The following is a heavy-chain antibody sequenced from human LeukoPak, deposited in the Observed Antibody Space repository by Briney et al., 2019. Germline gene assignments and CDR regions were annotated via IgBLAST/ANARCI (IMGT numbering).Heavy chain of an antibody. Sequence: GASVTVSCTASGYTFTSYGISWVRQAPGQGLEWMGWISAYNGNTNYAQKLQGRVTMTTDTSTSTAYMELRSLRSDDTAVYYCARVDFSGSGNWFDPWGQGTLVTVSS. D-gene: IGHD3-10*01. CDR2: ISAYNGNT. J-gene: IGHJ5*02. V-gene: IGHV1-18*04. CDR3: ARVDFSGSGNWFDP. CDR1: GYTFTSYG.